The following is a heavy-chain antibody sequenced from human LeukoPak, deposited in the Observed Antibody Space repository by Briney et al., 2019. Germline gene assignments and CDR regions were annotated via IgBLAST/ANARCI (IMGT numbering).Heavy chain of an antibody. Sequence: GGSLRLSCAVSGFTFSSYWMSWVRQAPGKGLEWVANINQDGSEKYYVDSVKGRFTISRDNARNSLYLQMNSLRAEDTAVYYCAKAFNSSWHNWGQGTLVTVSS. D-gene: IGHD6-13*01. CDR3: AKAFNSSWHN. V-gene: IGHV3-7*01. J-gene: IGHJ4*02. CDR2: INQDGSEK. CDR1: GFTFSSYW.